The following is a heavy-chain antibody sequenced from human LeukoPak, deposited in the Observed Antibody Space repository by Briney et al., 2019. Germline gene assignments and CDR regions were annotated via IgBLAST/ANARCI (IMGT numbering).Heavy chain of an antibody. D-gene: IGHD6-13*01. Sequence: TGGSLRLSCAASGFTFSSYAMSWVRQAPGKGLEWVSVIYSGGTTFYADSVKGRFTISRDSSKNTLYLQMNNLRVEDTAVYYCARASTIGAAGLFDSWGQGTLVTVSS. CDR1: GFTFSSYA. V-gene: IGHV3-53*01. CDR3: ARASTIGAAGLFDS. J-gene: IGHJ4*02. CDR2: IYSGGTT.